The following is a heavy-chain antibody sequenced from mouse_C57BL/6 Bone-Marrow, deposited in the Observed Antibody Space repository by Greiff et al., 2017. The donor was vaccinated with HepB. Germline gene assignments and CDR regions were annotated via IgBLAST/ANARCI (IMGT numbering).Heavy chain of an antibody. CDR3: ARTAGSSPHYAMDY. J-gene: IGHJ4*01. CDR1: GYTFTSYW. V-gene: IGHV1-61*01. CDR2: IYPSDSET. Sequence: VQLQQPGAELVRPGSSVKLSCKASGYTFTSYWMDWVKQRPGQGLEWIGNIYPSDSETHYNQKFKDKATLTVDKSSSTAYMQLSSRTSEDSAVYYCARTAGSSPHYAMDYWGQGTSVTVSS. D-gene: IGHD1-1*01.